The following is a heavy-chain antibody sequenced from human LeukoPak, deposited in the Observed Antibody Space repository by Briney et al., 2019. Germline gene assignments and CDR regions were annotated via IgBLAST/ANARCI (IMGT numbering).Heavy chain of an antibody. CDR1: GFTFSSYA. CDR3: ARDQTTPVRDYDFWSGYPLANWFDP. D-gene: IGHD3-3*01. CDR2: ISYDGSNK. Sequence: GGSLRLSCAASGFTFSSYAMHWVRQAPGKGLEWVAVISYDGSNKYYAGSVKGRFTISRDNSKNTLYLQMNSLRAEDTAVYYCARDQTTPVRDYDFWSGYPLANWFDPWGQGTLVTVSS. V-gene: IGHV3-30-3*01. J-gene: IGHJ5*02.